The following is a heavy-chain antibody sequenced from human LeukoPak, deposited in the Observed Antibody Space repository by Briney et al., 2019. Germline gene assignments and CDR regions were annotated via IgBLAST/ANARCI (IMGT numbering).Heavy chain of an antibody. CDR3: AREWDSGSYYLGYLDY. J-gene: IGHJ4*02. D-gene: IGHD1-26*01. V-gene: IGHV3-72*01. Sequence: GGSLSLSCAASGFTFSDHYMDWVRQAPGKGLEWVGRIRNKANSYTTEYAASVKGRFTISRDDSKNSLYLQMNSLKCEDTAVYYCAREWDSGSYYLGYLDYWGQGTLVTVSS. CDR2: IRNKANSYTT. CDR1: GFTFSDHY.